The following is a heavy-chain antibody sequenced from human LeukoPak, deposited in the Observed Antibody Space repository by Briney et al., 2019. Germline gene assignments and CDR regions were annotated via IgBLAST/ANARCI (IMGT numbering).Heavy chain of an antibody. J-gene: IGHJ4*02. CDR2: INPSGGST. Sequence: ASVKVSCKASGYTFTNYHMNWVRQAPGQGLEWMGIINPSGGSTTNAQKVQGRVTMTTDTSTGTAYMELSSLRSEDTALYYCAIIVAAAGGSLTLDYWGQGTLVTVSS. V-gene: IGHV1-46*03. D-gene: IGHD6-13*01. CDR3: AIIVAAAGGSLTLDY. CDR1: GYTFTNYH.